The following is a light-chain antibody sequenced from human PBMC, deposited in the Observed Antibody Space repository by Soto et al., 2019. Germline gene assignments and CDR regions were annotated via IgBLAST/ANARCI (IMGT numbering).Light chain of an antibody. CDR1: QSVSSN. V-gene: IGKV3D-15*01. J-gene: IGKJ5*01. CDR2: GAS. Sequence: IVMTQSPATLSVPPGERAPLSCMASQSVSSNLAWYQQKPGQAPRLLIYGASTRATGIPARFSGSGSGTEFTLTISSLQSEDFAVYYCQQYNNWPLTFAQGTRLEI. CDR3: QQYNNWPLT.